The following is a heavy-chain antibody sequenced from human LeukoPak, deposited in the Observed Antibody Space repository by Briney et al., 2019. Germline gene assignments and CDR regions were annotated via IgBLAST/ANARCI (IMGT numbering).Heavy chain of an antibody. J-gene: IGHJ4*02. Sequence: GASVEVSCMASGGTFSSYAISWVRQAPGQGLEWMGWINPNSGGTNYAQKFQGRVTMTRDTSISTAYMELSRLRSDDTAVYYCARGSFGYSSGWHVLGYWGQGTLVTVSS. D-gene: IGHD6-19*01. V-gene: IGHV1-2*02. CDR2: INPNSGGT. CDR1: GGTFSSYA. CDR3: ARGSFGYSSGWHVLGY.